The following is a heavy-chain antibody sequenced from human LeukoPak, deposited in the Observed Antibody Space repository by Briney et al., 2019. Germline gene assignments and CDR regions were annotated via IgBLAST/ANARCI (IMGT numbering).Heavy chain of an antibody. CDR3: ARVARVRGVIMADLFDY. Sequence: SETLSLTCTVSGGSISSYYWSWIRQPPGKGLEWIGYIYYSGSTNYNPSLKSRVTISVDTSKNQFSLKLSSVTAADTAVYYCARVARVRGVIMADLFDYWGQGTLVTVSS. J-gene: IGHJ4*02. CDR2: IYYSGST. D-gene: IGHD3-10*01. V-gene: IGHV4-59*12. CDR1: GGSISSYY.